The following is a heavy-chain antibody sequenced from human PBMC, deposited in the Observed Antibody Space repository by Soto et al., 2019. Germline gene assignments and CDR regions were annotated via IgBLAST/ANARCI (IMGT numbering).Heavy chain of an antibody. CDR1: GGSISTPPYY. J-gene: IGHJ4*02. Sequence: QLQLQESGPGLVKPSETLSITCTVSGGSISTPPYYWGWIGQPPGKGLEGIGSIYYSRSTYYNPTRKSSVTITEDTSKIHLHVRLITVTAADTALYSKASRSYFVFYSDYWGQGTLVTVSS. D-gene: IGHD3-10*01. CDR2: IYYSRST. CDR3: ASRSYFVFYSDY. V-gene: IGHV4-39*01.